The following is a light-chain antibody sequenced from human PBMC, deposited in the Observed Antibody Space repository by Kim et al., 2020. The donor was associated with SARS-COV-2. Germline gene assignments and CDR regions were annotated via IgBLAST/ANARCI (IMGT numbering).Light chain of an antibody. J-gene: IGKJ1*01. Sequence: ASRGDRVTIPGQPSQGIRNYLSWYQQKPGQAPKVLVYAASSLQPGVPSRFSGSGSDTDFTLTISSLQPEDAATYYCLQDYTYPWTFGQGTKVDIK. V-gene: IGKV1-6*01. CDR2: AAS. CDR3: LQDYTYPWT. CDR1: QGIRNY.